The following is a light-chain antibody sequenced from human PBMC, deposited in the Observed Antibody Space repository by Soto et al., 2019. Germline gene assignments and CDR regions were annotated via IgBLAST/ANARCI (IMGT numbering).Light chain of an antibody. J-gene: IGKJ1*01. Sequence: DIQTTQSPSTLSGSVGDRVTITCRASQTISSWLAWYQQKPGKAPKLLIYKASTLKSGVPSRFSGSGSGTEFTLTISSLQADDFATYYCQQYNSYSPWTFGQGTKVDI. V-gene: IGKV1-5*03. CDR2: KAS. CDR1: QTISSW. CDR3: QQYNSYSPWT.